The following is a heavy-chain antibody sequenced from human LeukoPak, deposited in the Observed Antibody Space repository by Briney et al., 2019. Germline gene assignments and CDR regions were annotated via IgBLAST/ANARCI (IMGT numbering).Heavy chain of an antibody. V-gene: IGHV4-34*01. CDR3: ASLSYDFWSGIDY. Sequence: SETLSLTCAVYVESFSGHYWSWIRQPPGKGLEWIGEINHSGSTNYNPSLKSRVTISVDTSKNQFSLKLSSVTAADTAVYYCASLSYDFWSGIDYWGQGTLVTVSS. CDR1: VESFSGHY. CDR2: INHSGST. J-gene: IGHJ4*02. D-gene: IGHD3-3*01.